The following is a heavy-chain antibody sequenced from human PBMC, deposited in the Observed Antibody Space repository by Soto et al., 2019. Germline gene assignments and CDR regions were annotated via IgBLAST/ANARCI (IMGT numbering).Heavy chain of an antibody. V-gene: IGHV4-59*01. D-gene: IGHD3-16*01. CDR3: ARDRSRSCDYAGGFDS. J-gene: IGHJ4*02. CDR2: IHYRGAT. CDR1: GDSMSSFY. Sequence: SETLSLTCTVSGDSMSSFYWSWIRQPPGKGLEWIGYIHYRGATNYNVSLESRVTISVDTSKNQFSLKLSPVTAADTAVYYCARDRSRSCDYAGGFDSWGQGILVTVSS.